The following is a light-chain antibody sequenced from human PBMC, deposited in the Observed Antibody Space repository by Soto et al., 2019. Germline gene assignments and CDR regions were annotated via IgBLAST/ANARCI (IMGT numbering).Light chain of an antibody. CDR2: GAS. CDR1: QSVSSRY. V-gene: IGKV3-20*01. CDR3: QQYEISPPIT. Sequence: EILLTQSPGTLPLSPGERATLSFRASQSVSSRYLAWYQQKPGQATRLLIYGASNRATGVPDRFSGSGSGTDFTLTITRLEPEDFAMYYCQQYEISPPITFGQGTRLEIK. J-gene: IGKJ5*01.